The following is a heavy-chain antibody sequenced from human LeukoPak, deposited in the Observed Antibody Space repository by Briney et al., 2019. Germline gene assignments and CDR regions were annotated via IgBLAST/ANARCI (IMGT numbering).Heavy chain of an antibody. CDR1: GFTFSSYS. Sequence: PGGSLRLSCAASGFTFSSYSMNWVRQAPGKGLEWVSSISSSSSYIYYADSVKGRFTISRDNAKNSLYLQMNGLRAEDTAVYYCAREATGTYMVDYWGQGTLVTVSS. CDR2: ISSSSSYI. V-gene: IGHV3-21*01. J-gene: IGHJ4*02. CDR3: AREATGTYMVDY. D-gene: IGHD1-1*01.